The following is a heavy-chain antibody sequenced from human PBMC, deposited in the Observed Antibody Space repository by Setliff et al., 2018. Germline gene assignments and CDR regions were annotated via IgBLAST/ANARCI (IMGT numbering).Heavy chain of an antibody. CDR2: INPDGSTT. J-gene: IGHJ4*02. Sequence: GGSLRLSCAASGFTFSSYWMHWVRQAPGKGLVWVSRINPDGSTTSYADSVKGRFTISRDNAKNTVYLQMNSLRAEDTAVYYCARVASGWWWFDYWGQGTLVTVYS. CDR1: GFTFSSYW. CDR3: ARVASGWWWFDY. V-gene: IGHV3-74*01. D-gene: IGHD6-19*01.